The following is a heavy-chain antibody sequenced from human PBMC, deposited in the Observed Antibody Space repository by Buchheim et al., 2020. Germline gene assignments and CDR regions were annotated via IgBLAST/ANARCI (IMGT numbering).Heavy chain of an antibody. V-gene: IGHV3-30*04. D-gene: IGHD2-2*03. CDR3: ARDRASGDCSITRCCYGMDV. J-gene: IGHJ6*02. Sequence: QVQLVESGGGVVQPGRSLRLSCAASGFTFSSYAIHWVRQAPGKGLEWVAVISYDGSNRYYADSVKGRFTISRDNSKNTLYLQMNSLRGEDTAVYYCARDRASGDCSITRCCYGMDVWGQGTT. CDR2: ISYDGSNR. CDR1: GFTFSSYA.